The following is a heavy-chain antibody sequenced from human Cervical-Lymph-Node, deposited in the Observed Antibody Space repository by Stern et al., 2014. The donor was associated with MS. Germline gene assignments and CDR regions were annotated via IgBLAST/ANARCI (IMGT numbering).Heavy chain of an antibody. CDR1: GFIFSNSW. CDR3: AREGYCDY. Sequence: MQLVQSGGGLAQPGGSLRLSCAASGFIFSNSWMSWVRQAPGKGLEWVANTKYDGSEKNYVDSVKGRFTISRDNAKNTLYLQMNSLRAEDTAMYYCAREGYCDYWGQGTLVTVSS. V-gene: IGHV3-7*01. J-gene: IGHJ4*02. D-gene: IGHD2-15*01. CDR2: TKYDGSEK.